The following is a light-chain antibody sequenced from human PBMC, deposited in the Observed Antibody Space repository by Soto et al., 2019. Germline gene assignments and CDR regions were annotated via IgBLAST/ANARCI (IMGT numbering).Light chain of an antibody. CDR2: DVS. Sequence: QSALTQPASVSGSPGQSITISCSATSSDVGAYTFVSWYQQHPDKVPKLMIFDVSRRPSGVSDRFSGSKSGNTASLTISGLQPEDEADYYCSSYTSSSTHVFGSGTKVTVL. V-gene: IGLV2-14*03. J-gene: IGLJ1*01. CDR1: SSDVGAYTF. CDR3: SSYTSSSTHV.